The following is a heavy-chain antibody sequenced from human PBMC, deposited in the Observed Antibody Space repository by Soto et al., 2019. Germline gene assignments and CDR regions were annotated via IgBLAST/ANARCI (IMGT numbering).Heavy chain of an antibody. CDR3: ARGRYCSSTSCRLNWFDP. D-gene: IGHD2-2*01. CDR2: INAGNGNT. V-gene: IGHV1-3*01. Sequence: QVPLVQSGAEVKKPGASVKVSCKASGYTFTSYAMHWVRQAPGQRLEWMGWINAGNGNTKYSQKFQGRVTITRDTSASTAYMELSSLRSEDTAVYYCARGRYCSSTSCRLNWFDPWGQGTLVTVSS. J-gene: IGHJ5*02. CDR1: GYTFTSYA.